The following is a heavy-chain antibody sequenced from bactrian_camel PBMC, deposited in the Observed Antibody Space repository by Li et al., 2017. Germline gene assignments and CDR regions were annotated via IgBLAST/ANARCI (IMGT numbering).Heavy chain of an antibody. D-gene: IGHD3*01. Sequence: DVQLVESGGGLVQPGGSLTLSCAASGFTTASGYMSWVRQAPGKGLEWVSSLHTGGGDAFYADSMKGRFTVSRKNGENMLLLEMNSLKSDDTAVYYCAAERYDCRSGSWSSGPSCYGVDYWGKGTQVTVS. V-gene: IGHV3S32*01. J-gene: IGHJ7*01. CDR2: LHTGGGDA. CDR1: GFTTASGY.